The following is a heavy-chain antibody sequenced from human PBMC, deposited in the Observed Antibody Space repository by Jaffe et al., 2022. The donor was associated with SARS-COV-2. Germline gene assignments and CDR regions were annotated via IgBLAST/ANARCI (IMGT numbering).Heavy chain of an antibody. V-gene: IGHV3-21*01. CDR2: ISSSSSYI. CDR3: ARDRDLGATIDY. CDR1: GFTFSSYS. Sequence: EVQLVESGGGLVKPGGSLRLSCAASGFTFSSYSMNWVRQAPGKGLEWVSSISSSSSYIYYADSVKGRFTISRDNAKNSLYLQMNSLRAEDTAVYYCARDRDLGATIDYWGQGTLVTVSS. D-gene: IGHD1-26*01. J-gene: IGHJ4*02.